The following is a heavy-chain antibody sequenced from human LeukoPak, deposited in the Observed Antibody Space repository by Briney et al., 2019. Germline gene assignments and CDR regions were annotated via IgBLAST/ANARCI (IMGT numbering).Heavy chain of an antibody. V-gene: IGHV3-23*01. Sequence: GGCLRLSCAASGITLSNYAMSWVPHAPGKGLEWVSPVRGRGDGTYFVDSVKGRYTISRDNSKNTLFQQMNSLRAEGTAVYYCATVQYQLLPARWPSIYWRQGTLVSVSS. D-gene: IGHD5-24*01. CDR3: ATVQYQLLPARWPSIY. J-gene: IGHJ4*02. CDR1: GITLSNYA. CDR2: VRGRGDGT.